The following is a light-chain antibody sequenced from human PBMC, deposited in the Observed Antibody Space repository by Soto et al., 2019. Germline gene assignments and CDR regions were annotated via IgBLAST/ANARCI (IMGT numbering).Light chain of an antibody. CDR3: QQSYSTPPLP. CDR1: QSISSY. V-gene: IGKV1-39*01. J-gene: IGKJ4*01. CDR2: AAS. Sequence: DIQMTQSPSSLSASVGDRVTITCRASQSISSYLNWYQQKPGKAPKLLIYAASSLQSGVPSRFSGSGSGTDFTLPISSLQPKDFATYYCQQSYSTPPLPFGGGTKGEIK.